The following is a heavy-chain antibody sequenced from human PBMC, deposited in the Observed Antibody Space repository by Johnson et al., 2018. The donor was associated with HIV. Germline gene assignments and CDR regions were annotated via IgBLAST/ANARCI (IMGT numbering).Heavy chain of an antibody. CDR3: ARERWSAYYGAFDI. CDR1: GFTFSSNW. Sequence: EVQLVESGGGLVQPGGYLRLSCAASGFTFSSNWMSWVRQAPGKELEWVANIKQDGSDKNYVDSVKGRFTISRDNAKNSLYLQMNSLRPEDTAGYYCARERWSAYYGAFDIWGHGTLVTVSS. V-gene: IGHV3-7*01. CDR2: IKQDGSDK. D-gene: IGHD3-3*01. J-gene: IGHJ3*02.